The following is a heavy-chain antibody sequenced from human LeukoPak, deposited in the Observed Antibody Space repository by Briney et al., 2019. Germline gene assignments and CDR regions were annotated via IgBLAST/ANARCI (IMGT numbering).Heavy chain of an antibody. D-gene: IGHD2-2*01. J-gene: IGHJ4*02. Sequence: GESLKISCKGSGYSFTNYWIGWVRQMPGKGLKWMGIIYPGDSDARYSPSFQGQVTISADKSISTAYLQWSSLKASDTAMYYCARSGDVVVPAAIVNYWGQGTLVTVSS. CDR3: ARSGDVVVPAAIVNY. CDR2: IYPGDSDA. CDR1: GYSFTNYW. V-gene: IGHV5-51*01.